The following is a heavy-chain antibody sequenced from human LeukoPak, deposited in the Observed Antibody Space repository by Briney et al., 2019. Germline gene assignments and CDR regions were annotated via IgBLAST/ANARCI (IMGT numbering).Heavy chain of an antibody. J-gene: IGHJ6*03. CDR3: ARVFHTISYYYYYYYMDV. D-gene: IGHD6-6*01. Sequence: KPSGTLSLTCAVYGGSFSGYYWSWIRQPPGKGLEWIGEINHSGGTNYNPSLKSRVTISVDTSKNQFSLKLSSVTAADTAVYYCARVFHTISYYYYYYYMDVWGKGTTVTVSS. CDR1: GGSFSGYY. V-gene: IGHV4-34*01. CDR2: INHSGGT.